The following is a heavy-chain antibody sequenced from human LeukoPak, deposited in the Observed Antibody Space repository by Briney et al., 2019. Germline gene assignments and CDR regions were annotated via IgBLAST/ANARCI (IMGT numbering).Heavy chain of an antibody. D-gene: IGHD5-18*01. CDR1: GFMFSSYW. Sequence: GGSLRLSCAASGFMFSSYWMNWVRQAPGKGLEWVANIKQGGSEINYVDSVKGRFTISRDNAKNSLFLQMNSLRAEDTAVYYCAMAGYSDGPFDFDYWGQGTLVTVSS. J-gene: IGHJ4*02. V-gene: IGHV3-7*01. CDR3: AMAGYSDGPFDFDY. CDR2: IKQGGSEI.